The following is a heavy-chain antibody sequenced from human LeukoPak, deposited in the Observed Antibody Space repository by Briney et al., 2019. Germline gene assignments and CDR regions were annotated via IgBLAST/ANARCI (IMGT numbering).Heavy chain of an antibody. V-gene: IGHV3-43D*03. J-gene: IGHJ6*03. Sequence: GGSLRLSCAASGFTFDDYAMHWVRQAPGKGLEWVSLISWDGGSTYYADSVKGRFTISRDNSKNSLYLQMNSLRVEDTALYYCAKDGSSEWYYYYYMDVWGKGTTVTVSS. D-gene: IGHD6-6*01. CDR1: GFTFDDYA. CDR2: ISWDGGST. CDR3: AKDGSSEWYYYYYMDV.